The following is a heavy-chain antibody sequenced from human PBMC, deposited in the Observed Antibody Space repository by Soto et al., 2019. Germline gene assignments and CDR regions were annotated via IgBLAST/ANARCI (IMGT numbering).Heavy chain of an antibody. V-gene: IGHV1-18*01. CDR1: GGTFSSYA. D-gene: IGHD3-3*01. CDR3: ARAYYDFWSGYYTSYFDY. Sequence: GASVKVSCKASGGTFSSYAISWVRQAPGQGLEWMGWISAYNGNTNYAQKLQGRVTMTTDTSTSTAYMELRSLRSDDTAVYYCARAYYDFWSGYYTSYFDYWGQGTLVTVSS. CDR2: ISAYNGNT. J-gene: IGHJ4*02.